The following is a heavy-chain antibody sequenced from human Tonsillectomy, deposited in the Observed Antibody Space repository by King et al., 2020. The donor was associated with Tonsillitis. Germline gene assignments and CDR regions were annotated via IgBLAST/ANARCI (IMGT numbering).Heavy chain of an antibody. CDR2: IRYDGGNK. D-gene: IGHD4-17*01. V-gene: IGHV3-30*02. Sequence: QLVQSGGGVVQPGGSLRLSCGASGLTFRSYGMHWLRQAPGKGLEWVAFIRYDGGNKYYADSVKGRFTISRDNSKSTLYLQMNSLTAEDTAVYYCAKGPDDGDFESWGQGTLVTVSS. J-gene: IGHJ4*02. CDR1: GLTFRSYG. CDR3: AKGPDDGDFES.